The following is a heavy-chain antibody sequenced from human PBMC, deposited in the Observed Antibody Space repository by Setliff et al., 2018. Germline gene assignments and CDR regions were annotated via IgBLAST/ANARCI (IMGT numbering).Heavy chain of an antibody. J-gene: IGHJ4*02. Sequence: SETLSLTCAVYGGSFSGYYWSWIRQPPGKGLEWIGEINHSGSANYNPSLRSRVTISVDTSKNQFSLKLSSVTAADTAVYYCARVRRGGYYGSGSSPFDYWGQGTLVTVSS. CDR1: GGSFSGYY. V-gene: IGHV4-34*01. CDR2: INHSGSA. D-gene: IGHD3-10*01. CDR3: ARVRRGGYYGSGSSPFDY.